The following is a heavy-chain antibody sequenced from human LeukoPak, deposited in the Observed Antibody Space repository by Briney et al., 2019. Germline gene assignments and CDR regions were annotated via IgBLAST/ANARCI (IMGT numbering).Heavy chain of an antibody. CDR3: ARDLGNSGWYTFDY. CDR1: GDSISSNNGA. J-gene: IGHJ4*02. V-gene: IGHV6-1*01. D-gene: IGHD6-19*01. CDR2: TYYRSKWYN. Sequence: SQTLSLTCAISGDSISSNNGAWNWIRQSPSRGLEWLGRTYYRSKWYNDYAVSMEGRITINPDTSENQFSLQLNSVTPEDTAVYYRARDLGNSGWYTFDYWGQGTLVTVSS.